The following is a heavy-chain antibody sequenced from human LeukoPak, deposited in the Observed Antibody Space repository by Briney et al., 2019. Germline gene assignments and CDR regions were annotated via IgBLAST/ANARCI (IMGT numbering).Heavy chain of an antibody. J-gene: IGHJ6*03. CDR2: IYPGDSDT. CDR3: ARLPAGWRYYYYYYMDV. V-gene: IGHV5-51*01. CDR1: GYSFTSYW. D-gene: IGHD6-19*01. Sequence: GESLKISCKGSGYSFTSYWIGWVRQMPGKGLEWMGIIYPGDSDTRYSPSFQGQVTISADKSISTAYLQWSSLKASDTAMYYCARLPAGWRYYYYYYMDVWGKGTTVTVSS.